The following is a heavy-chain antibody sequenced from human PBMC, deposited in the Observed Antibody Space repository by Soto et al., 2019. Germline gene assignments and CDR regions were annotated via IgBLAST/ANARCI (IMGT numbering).Heavy chain of an antibody. CDR1: GFTLSRDW. CDR2: INSDGTRT. V-gene: IGHV3-74*01. D-gene: IGHD3-10*01. CDR3: ARGALGNYYQDS. J-gene: IGHJ4*02. Sequence: GRSLSLSCATSGFTLSRDWMHWVRQAPGKGLVWVSRINSDGTRTNYADYAMGRFTISRDNAKNTLYLQMNSLRAEDTAVYFCARGALGNYYQDSWGQGTPVTVSS.